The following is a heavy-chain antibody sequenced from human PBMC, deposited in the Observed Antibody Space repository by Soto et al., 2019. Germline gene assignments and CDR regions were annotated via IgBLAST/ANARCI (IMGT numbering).Heavy chain of an antibody. V-gene: IGHV1-69*13. Sequence: GASVKVSCKASGGTFSSYAISWVRQAPGQGLEWMGGIIPIFGTANYAQKFQGRVTITADESTSTAYMELSSLRPEDTAVYYCASPRRSPYYYDSSGYYYIRPLDYWGQGTLVTVSS. CDR1: GGTFSSYA. D-gene: IGHD3-22*01. CDR3: ASPRRSPYYYDSSGYYYIRPLDY. CDR2: IIPIFGTA. J-gene: IGHJ4*02.